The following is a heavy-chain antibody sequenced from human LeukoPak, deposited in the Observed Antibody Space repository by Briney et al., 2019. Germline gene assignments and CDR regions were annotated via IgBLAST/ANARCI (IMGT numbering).Heavy chain of an antibody. CDR2: IRHHSSDI. CDR3: ARDWFGELI. V-gene: IGHV3-48*01. D-gene: IGHD3-10*01. J-gene: IGHJ4*02. Sequence: GRSLRLSCAVSGFTFSTYSRNWVRQAPGKGLEWISFIRHHSSDIYYADSVKGRFPISRDNARDSLYLQMNSLRAEDTAVYYCARDWFGELIWGQGTLVTVSS. CDR1: GFTFSTYS.